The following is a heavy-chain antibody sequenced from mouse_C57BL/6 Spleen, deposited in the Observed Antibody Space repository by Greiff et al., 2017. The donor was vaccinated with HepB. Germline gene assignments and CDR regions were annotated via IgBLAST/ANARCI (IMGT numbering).Heavy chain of an antibody. D-gene: IGHD2-4*01. CDR2: ISSGSSTI. V-gene: IGHV5-17*01. Sequence: EVQGVESGGGLVKPGGSLKLSCAASGFTFSDYGMHWVRQAPEKGLEWVAYISSGSSTIYYADTVKGRFTISRDNAKNTLFLQMTSLRSEDTAMYYCARPFYYDYLSFAYGGQGTLVTVSA. CDR3: ARPFYYDYLSFAY. CDR1: GFTFSDYG. J-gene: IGHJ3*01.